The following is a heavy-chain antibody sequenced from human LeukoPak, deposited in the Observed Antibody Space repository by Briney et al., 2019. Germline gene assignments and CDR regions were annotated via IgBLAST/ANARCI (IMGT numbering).Heavy chain of an antibody. CDR2: IYHSGST. V-gene: IGHV4-59*01. D-gene: IGHD3-16*01. J-gene: IGHJ4*02. CDR1: GGSISSFY. CDR3: AAQGVFSHGGY. Sequence: SETLSLTCSLSGGSISSFYWSWIRQPPGKGLEWIGYIYHSGSTNYNPSLKSRVTISVDTSKDQFSLKLSSVTAADTAVYYCAAQGVFSHGGYWGQGTLVTVSS.